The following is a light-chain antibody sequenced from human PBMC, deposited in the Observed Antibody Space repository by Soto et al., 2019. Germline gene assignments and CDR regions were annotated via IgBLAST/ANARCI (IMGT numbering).Light chain of an antibody. V-gene: IGLV6-57*02. Sequence: NFMLTQPHSVSESPGKTVTISCTGSSGNIASNYVYWYQQRPGSVPTTVIYEDNQRPSGVPDRFSGSVDSSSNSASLTISGLKTEDEADYYCQSFDNNNFWVFGGGTKLTVL. J-gene: IGLJ3*02. CDR2: EDN. CDR3: QSFDNNNFWV. CDR1: SGNIASNY.